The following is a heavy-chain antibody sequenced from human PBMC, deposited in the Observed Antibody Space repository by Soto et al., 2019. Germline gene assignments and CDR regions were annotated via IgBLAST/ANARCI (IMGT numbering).Heavy chain of an antibody. J-gene: IGHJ4*02. CDR1: GYTFTSYG. V-gene: IGHV1-18*01. CDR2: ISTYNGNT. D-gene: IGHD1-7*01. CDR3: ARDETGTPFDY. Sequence: ASVKVSCKASGYTFTSYGIRWVRQAPGQRLEWIGWISTYNGNTNYAQKLQGRVTMTTDTSTSTAYMELRSLRSDDTAVYYCARDETGTPFDYWGQGTLVTVSS.